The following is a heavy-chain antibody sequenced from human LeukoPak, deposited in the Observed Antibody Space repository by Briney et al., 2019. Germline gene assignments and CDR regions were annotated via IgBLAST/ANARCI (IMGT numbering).Heavy chain of an antibody. CDR1: GFPFSSYW. J-gene: IGHJ4*02. D-gene: IGHD4-23*01. CDR2: VRNDGFDT. CDR3: ARDRGKDYFGD. V-gene: IGHV3-30*02. Sequence: PGGSLRLSCVASGFPFSSYWMTWVRQAPGKGLEWVAFVRNDGFDTYHSNSVKGRFSISRDDSKNTVYLQMNSLRAEDTALYYCARDRGKDYFGDWGQGTQVTVSS.